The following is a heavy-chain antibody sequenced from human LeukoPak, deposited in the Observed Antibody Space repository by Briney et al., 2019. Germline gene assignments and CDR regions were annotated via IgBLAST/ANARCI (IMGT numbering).Heavy chain of an antibody. CDR2: IIPIFGTA. CDR1: GGTFSSYA. Sequence: ASVKVSCKASGGTFSSYAISWVRQAPGQGLEWMGGIIPIFGTANYAQKFQGRVTITRDTSASTAYMELCSLRSEDTAVYYCARLRAIGYCSGGSCYDTAYYGMDVWGQGTTVTVSS. D-gene: IGHD2-15*01. V-gene: IGHV1-69*05. J-gene: IGHJ6*02. CDR3: ARLRAIGYCSGGSCYDTAYYGMDV.